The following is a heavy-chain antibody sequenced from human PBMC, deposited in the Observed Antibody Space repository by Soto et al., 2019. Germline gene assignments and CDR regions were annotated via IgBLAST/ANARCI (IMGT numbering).Heavy chain of an antibody. D-gene: IGHD3-10*01. Sequence: EVQLLESGGGLVQPGGSLRLSCAASGFTFNNYAMTWVRQAPGKGLEWVSAISGGGDTTSYADSVKGRFTVSRDGSKNTLYLQMSSLRAEDTALYSCAKGRGGSGSLTPRVDFWGQGTLVTVSS. CDR2: ISGGGDTT. V-gene: IGHV3-23*01. CDR1: GFTFNNYA. J-gene: IGHJ4*02. CDR3: AKGRGGSGSLTPRVDF.